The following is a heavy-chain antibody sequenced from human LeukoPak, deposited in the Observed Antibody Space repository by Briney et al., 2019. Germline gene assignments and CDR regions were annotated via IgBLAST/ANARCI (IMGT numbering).Heavy chain of an antibody. CDR3: ARVCRLGYCSSTSCPYYYYYMDV. D-gene: IGHD2-2*01. CDR1: GGTFSSYA. CDR2: ISAYNGNT. V-gene: IGHV1-18*01. J-gene: IGHJ6*03. Sequence: ASVKVSCKASGGTFSSYAISWVRQAPGQGLEWMGWISAYNGNTNYAQKLQGRVTMTTDTSTSTAYMELRSLRSDDTAVYYCARVCRLGYCSSTSCPYYYYYMDVWGKGTTVTVSS.